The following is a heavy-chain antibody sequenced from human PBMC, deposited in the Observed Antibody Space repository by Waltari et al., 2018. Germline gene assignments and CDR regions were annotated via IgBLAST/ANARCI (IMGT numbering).Heavy chain of an antibody. CDR3: ARGHCTGGSCHSGDNFDL. D-gene: IGHD2-15*01. CDR1: GFLVEATY. J-gene: IGHJ4*02. Sequence: EVNLVESGGGLVQPGWSLRLSCAASGFLVEATYMTWVRQAPGKGLEWVSVIYSGITTYYADSAKDRFIISRDNSKNTLFLQMNSLRAEDTAVYYCARGHCTGGSCHSGDNFDLWGQGTLVTVSS. CDR2: IYSGITT. V-gene: IGHV3-53*03.